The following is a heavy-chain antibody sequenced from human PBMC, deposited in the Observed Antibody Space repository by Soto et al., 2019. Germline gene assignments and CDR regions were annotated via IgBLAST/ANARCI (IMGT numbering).Heavy chain of an antibody. CDR1: GFSFSTTGMG. Sequence: QITLKESGPMLVRPTETLTLTCSFSGFSFSTTGMGVGWVRQPPGEALEWLALLYWADDKRYSPSLKSRLTITADTSKNQVVLIMPSMYVVDTATYYFVHRHYYGSGRIDVDVWGQGITVTVSS. J-gene: IGHJ6*02. V-gene: IGHV2-5*02. D-gene: IGHD3-10*01. CDR2: LYWADDK. CDR3: VHRHYYGSGRIDVDV.